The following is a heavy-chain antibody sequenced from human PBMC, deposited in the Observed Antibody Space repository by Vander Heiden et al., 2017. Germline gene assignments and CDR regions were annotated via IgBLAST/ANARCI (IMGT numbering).Heavy chain of an antibody. CDR3: AKDRSQLVVVGAS. CDR1: GFTFSSYA. V-gene: IGHV3-23*01. D-gene: IGHD1-26*01. CDR2: ISGSGGST. Sequence: EVQLLESGGGLVQPGGALSLACAACGFTFSSYAMSWVRQAPGKGLEWVSAISGSGGSTYYADSVKGRFTISRDNSKNTLYLQMNSLRAEDTAVYYCAKDRSQLVVVGASWGQGTLVTVSS. J-gene: IGHJ5*02.